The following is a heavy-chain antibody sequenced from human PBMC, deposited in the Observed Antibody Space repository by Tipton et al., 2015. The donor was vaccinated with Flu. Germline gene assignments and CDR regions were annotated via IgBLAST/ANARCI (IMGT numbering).Heavy chain of an antibody. CDR2: MPYSGSP. J-gene: IGHJ4*02. D-gene: IGHD1-7*01. CDR1: GDSIRTSGHY. Sequence: TLSLTCNVSGDSIRTSGHYWGWIRQSPGKGLAWIASMPYSGSPYYNPSLKSRVTISVDTSKNQFSLKLSSVTAADTAVYYCASFISEYNWNYGEGLDYWGQGTLVTVSS. V-gene: IGHV4-39*07. CDR3: ASFISEYNWNYGEGLDY.